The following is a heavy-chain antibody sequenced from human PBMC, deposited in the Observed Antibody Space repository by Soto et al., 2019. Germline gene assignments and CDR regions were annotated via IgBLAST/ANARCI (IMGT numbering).Heavy chain of an antibody. V-gene: IGHV3-23*01. J-gene: IGHJ6*02. D-gene: IGHD2-2*01. Sequence: HPGWSLRLSCAASGLTFSRYAMNWVRQAPGKGLEWVSVISGSGGTRYYADSVKGRFTISRDNSKGILYLQMNSLRADDTAVYCYAKDRQPVVVEPAALGMDAWGQGPPFTVS. CDR1: GLTFSRYA. CDR2: ISGSGGTR. CDR3: AKDRQPVVVEPAALGMDA.